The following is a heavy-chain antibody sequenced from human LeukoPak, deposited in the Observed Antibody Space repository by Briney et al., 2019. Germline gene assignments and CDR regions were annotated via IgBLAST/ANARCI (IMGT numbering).Heavy chain of an antibody. CDR3: ARGPPPRYDFWSGYYFDY. V-gene: IGHV1-46*01. J-gene: IGHJ4*02. CDR2: INPSGGST. D-gene: IGHD3-3*01. CDR1: GYTFTSYY. Sequence: ASVKVSCKASGYTFTSYYMHWVRQAPGQGLEWMGIINPSGGSTSYAQKFQGRVTMTRDMSTSTVYMELSSLRSEDTAVYYCARGPPPRYDFWSGYYFDYWGQGTLVTVSS.